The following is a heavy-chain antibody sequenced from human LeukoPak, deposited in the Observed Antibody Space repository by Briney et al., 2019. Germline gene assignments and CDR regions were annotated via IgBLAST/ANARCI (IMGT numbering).Heavy chain of an antibody. CDR2: ISGSGGST. CDR3: ARVGCYYDSSGYYFDY. Sequence: GGSLRLSCGASGFTFSSYGMSWVRQAPGKGLEWVSTISGSGGSTYFADSVKGRFTISRDNSKNTLYLQMNSLRAEDTAVYYCARVGCYYDSSGYYFDYWGQGTLVTVSS. V-gene: IGHV3-23*01. J-gene: IGHJ4*02. D-gene: IGHD3-22*01. CDR1: GFTFSSYG.